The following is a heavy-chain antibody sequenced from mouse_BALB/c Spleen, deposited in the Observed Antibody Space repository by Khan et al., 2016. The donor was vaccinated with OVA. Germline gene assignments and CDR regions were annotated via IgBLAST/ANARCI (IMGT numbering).Heavy chain of an antibody. Sequence: VRLQQSGAELVRPGALVKLSCKASGFNITDYYVHWVKQRPEQGLEWIGWIDPENGNTIYDPKFQGKASITADTSSNTAYLQLSSLTSEDTAVYYCARRYYEAKDYWGQGTSVTVSS. J-gene: IGHJ4*01. CDR3: ARRYYEAKDY. CDR2: IDPENGNT. CDR1: GFNITDYY. D-gene: IGHD2-4*01. V-gene: IGHV14-1*02.